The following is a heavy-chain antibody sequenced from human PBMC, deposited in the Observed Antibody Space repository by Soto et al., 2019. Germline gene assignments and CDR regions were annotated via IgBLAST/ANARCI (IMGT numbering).Heavy chain of an antibody. CDR2: IYYSGST. D-gene: IGHD5-18*01. J-gene: IGHJ4*02. V-gene: IGHV4-61*01. CDR3: ARDRRGYSYGWVDY. Sequence: SETLSLTCTVSGGSVSSGIYYWSWIRHPPGKGLEWIGYIYYSGSTNYNPSLKSRVTISVDTSKNQFSLKLSSVTAADTAVYYCARDRRGYSYGWVDYWGQGTQVTVSS. CDR1: GGSVSSGIYY.